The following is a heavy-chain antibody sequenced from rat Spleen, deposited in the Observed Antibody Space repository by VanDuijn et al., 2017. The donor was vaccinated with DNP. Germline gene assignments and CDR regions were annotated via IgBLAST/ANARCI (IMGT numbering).Heavy chain of an antibody. CDR3: ARNNYFDY. CDR2: ISSGGST. CDR1: GFSLTSYT. Sequence: QVQLRESGPGLVLPSQALSLTCTVSGFSLTSYTVAWVRQPPGEGLEWIAAISSGGSTNYNSALKSRLSISRDTSKSQVFLKMNSLQTEDTAVYFCARNNYFDYWGEGVMVTVSS. J-gene: IGHJ2*01. V-gene: IGHV2-6*01.